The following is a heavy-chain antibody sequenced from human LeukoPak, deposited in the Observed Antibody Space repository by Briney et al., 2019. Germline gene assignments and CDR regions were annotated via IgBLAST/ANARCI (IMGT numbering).Heavy chain of an antibody. D-gene: IGHD1-26*01. Sequence: PSETLSLTCAVYGGSFSGYYWSWIRQPPGKGLEWIGEINHSGNTNYNPSLKSRVTISVDTSKNQFSLKLSSVSAADTAVYYCARERMVGATCYFDQWGQGTLVTVSS. CDR2: INHSGNT. CDR1: GGSFSGYY. V-gene: IGHV4-34*01. CDR3: ARERMVGATCYFDQ. J-gene: IGHJ4*02.